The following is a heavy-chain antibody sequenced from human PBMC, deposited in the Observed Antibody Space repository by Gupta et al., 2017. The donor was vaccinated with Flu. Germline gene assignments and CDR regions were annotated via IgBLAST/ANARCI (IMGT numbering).Heavy chain of an antibody. Sequence: GKGLKWVSGIGSSGERTYYADLEEGRFTISRENSKDNSKSKRYLQINSLREAEPAVYYCAKREEGSGYWGRAFDSWGQGTLVAVSS. J-gene: IGHJ4*02. V-gene: IGHV3-23*01. CDR3: AKREEGSGYWGRAFDS. D-gene: IGHD3-22*01. CDR2: IGSSGERT.